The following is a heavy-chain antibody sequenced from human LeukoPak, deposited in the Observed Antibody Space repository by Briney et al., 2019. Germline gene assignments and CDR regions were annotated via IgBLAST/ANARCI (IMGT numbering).Heavy chain of an antibody. CDR3: ARGNSDYDHDY. D-gene: IGHD5-12*01. CDR2: ISGGAGGA. Sequence: GGSLRLSCAASGFTFSSYAMNWVRQAPGKGLEWVSSISGGAGGAAYADSVKGRFTMSRDNSKNSLYLQMNSLRAEDTAVYYCARGNSDYDHDYWGQGTLVTVSS. CDR1: GFTFSSYA. J-gene: IGHJ4*02. V-gene: IGHV3-23*01.